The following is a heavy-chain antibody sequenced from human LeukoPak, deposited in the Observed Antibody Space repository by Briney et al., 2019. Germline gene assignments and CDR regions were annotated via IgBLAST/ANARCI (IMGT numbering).Heavy chain of an antibody. CDR3: ARVTYGYSGEVGPRFYYMDV. D-gene: IGHD2-15*01. CDR1: GYTFTSYG. CDR2: ISAYNGNT. V-gene: IGHV1-18*01. J-gene: IGHJ6*03. Sequence: ASVKVSCKASGYTFTSYGISWLRQAPGQGLEWMGWISAYNGNTNYAQKLQGRVTMTTDTSTSTAYMELRSLRSDDTAVYYCARVTYGYSGEVGPRFYYMDVWGKATTVTVSS.